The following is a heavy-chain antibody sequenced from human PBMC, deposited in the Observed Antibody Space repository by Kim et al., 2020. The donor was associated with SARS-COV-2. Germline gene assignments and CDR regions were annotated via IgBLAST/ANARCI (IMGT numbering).Heavy chain of an antibody. V-gene: IGHV4-31*03. CDR3: ASYGSGSHPRIFGWIFDY. Sequence: SETLSLTCTVSGGSISSGGYYWSWIRQHPGKGLEWIGYIYYSGSTYYNPSLKSRVTISVDTSKNQFSLKLSSVTAADTAVYYCASYGSGSHPRIFGWIFDYWGQGTLVTVSS. CDR1: GGSISSGGYY. D-gene: IGHD3-10*01. J-gene: IGHJ4*02. CDR2: IYYSGST.